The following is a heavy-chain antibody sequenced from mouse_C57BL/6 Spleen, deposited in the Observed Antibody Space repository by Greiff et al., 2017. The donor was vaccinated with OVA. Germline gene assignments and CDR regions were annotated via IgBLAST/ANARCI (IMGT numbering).Heavy chain of an antibody. Sequence: EVQRVESGEGLVKPGGSLKLSCAASGFTFSSYAMSWVRQTPEKRLEWVAYISSGGDYIYYADTVKGRFTISRDNARNTLYLQMSSLKSEDTAMYYCTRDDYGSSHWYFDVWGTGTTVTVSS. V-gene: IGHV5-9-1*02. J-gene: IGHJ1*03. D-gene: IGHD1-1*01. CDR1: GFTFSSYA. CDR3: TRDDYGSSHWYFDV. CDR2: ISSGGDYI.